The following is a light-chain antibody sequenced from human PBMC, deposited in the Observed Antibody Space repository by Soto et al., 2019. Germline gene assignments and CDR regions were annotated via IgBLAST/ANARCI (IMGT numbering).Light chain of an antibody. CDR1: SGDIGSYNR. V-gene: IGLV2-14*01. J-gene: IGLJ1*01. Sequence: QSALTQPASVSGSPGQSITISCTGTSGDIGSYNRVSWYQQHPGKAPKLIIYEVTNRPSGVSSRFSGSGSGNTASLTISGLQAEDEADYYCSSYTVSASPYVVGTGTKVTVL. CDR2: EVT. CDR3: SSYTVSASPYV.